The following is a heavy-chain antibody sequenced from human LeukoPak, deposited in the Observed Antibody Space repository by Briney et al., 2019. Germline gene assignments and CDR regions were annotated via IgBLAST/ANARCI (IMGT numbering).Heavy chain of an antibody. CDR3: ARADYGIAAAGVY. CDR2: FYTSENT. Sequence: SQTLSLTCTVSGGSVISASYYWNWIRQPAGKGLEWIGRFYTSENTNYNPSLKSRVTISIDTSKNQFSLKLNSVTAADTAVYYCARADYGIAAAGVYWGQGTLVTVSS. V-gene: IGHV4-61*02. D-gene: IGHD6-13*01. CDR1: GGSVISASYY. J-gene: IGHJ4*02.